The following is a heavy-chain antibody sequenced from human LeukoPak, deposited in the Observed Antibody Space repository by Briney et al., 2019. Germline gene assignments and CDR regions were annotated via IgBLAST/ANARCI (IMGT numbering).Heavy chain of an antibody. CDR2: TSYDGSRK. CDR1: GFTFSSYA. J-gene: IGHJ4*02. Sequence: GGSLRLSCAASGFTFSSYAMSWVRQAPGKGLDWVAFTSYDGSRKYYADSVKGRFTISGDNSKNTLYLQMNKMRAEDTAVYYCAREVGPTYYFDYWGQGTLVTVSS. D-gene: IGHD1-26*01. CDR3: AREVGPTYYFDY. V-gene: IGHV3-30-3*01.